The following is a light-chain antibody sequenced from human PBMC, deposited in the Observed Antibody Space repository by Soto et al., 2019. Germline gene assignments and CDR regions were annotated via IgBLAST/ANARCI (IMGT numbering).Light chain of an antibody. V-gene: IGKV3-15*01. CDR2: GSS. CDR1: QSAGND. J-gene: IGKJ4*01. Sequence: EIVLTQSPATLSVSPGERATLSCRASQSAGNDLAWYQQNPGQAPRLLFYGSSTRATGIPARFRASGSRTEFVLPISSLQSEDFALYFCQLYNNWPLTFGGGTKVEIK. CDR3: QLYNNWPLT.